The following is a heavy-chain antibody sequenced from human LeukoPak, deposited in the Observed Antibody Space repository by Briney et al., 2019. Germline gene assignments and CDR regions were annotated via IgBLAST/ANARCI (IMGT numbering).Heavy chain of an antibody. J-gene: IGHJ6*03. V-gene: IGHV1-69*05. D-gene: IGHD2-15*01. CDR3: ALVVADRDYYYMDV. CDR2: IIPIFGTA. Sequence: SVKVSCKASGGTFSSYAISWVRQAPGQGLEWMGGIIPIFGTANYAQKFQGRVTITTDESTSTAYMELSSLRSEDTAVYYCALVVADRDYYYMDVWGKGTTVTVSS. CDR1: GGTFSSYA.